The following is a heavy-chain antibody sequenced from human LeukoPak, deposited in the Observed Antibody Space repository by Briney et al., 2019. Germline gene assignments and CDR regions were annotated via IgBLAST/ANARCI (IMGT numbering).Heavy chain of an antibody. J-gene: IGHJ5*02. Sequence: SETLSLTCTVSGGSISSYYWSWIRQPPGKGLEWIGYIYYSGSSNYNPSLKSRVTISVDTSKNQFSLKLSSVTAADTAVYYCASYLVGGWFDPWGQGTLVTVSS. D-gene: IGHD2-2*01. V-gene: IGHV4-59*01. CDR2: IYYSGSS. CDR3: ASYLVGGWFDP. CDR1: GGSISSYY.